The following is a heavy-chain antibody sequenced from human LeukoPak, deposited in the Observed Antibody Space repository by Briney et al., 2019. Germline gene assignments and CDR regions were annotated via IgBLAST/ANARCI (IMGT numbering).Heavy chain of an antibody. CDR3: AREPLLWFGERRRAFDP. V-gene: IGHV4-61*02. Sequence: SQTLSLTCTVSGGSISSGSYYWSWIRQPAGKGLEWIGRIYTSGSTNYNPSLKSRVTISVDTSKNQFSLKLSSVTDADTAVYYCAREPLLWFGERRRAFDPWGQGTLVTVSS. CDR1: GGSISSGSYY. CDR2: IYTSGST. D-gene: IGHD3-10*01. J-gene: IGHJ5*02.